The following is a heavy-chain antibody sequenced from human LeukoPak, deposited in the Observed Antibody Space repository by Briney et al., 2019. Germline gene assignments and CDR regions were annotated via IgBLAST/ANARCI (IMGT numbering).Heavy chain of an antibody. J-gene: IGHJ4*02. Sequence: GGSLRLSCAASGFTFSSYEMNWVHQAPGKGLEWVSYISSSGSTIYYADSVKGRFTISRDNAKNSLYLQMNSLRAEDTAVYYCAREGGYCSSTSCYAGFDYWGQGTLVTVSS. CDR1: GFTFSSYE. V-gene: IGHV3-48*03. CDR2: ISSSGSTI. CDR3: AREGGYCSSTSCYAGFDY. D-gene: IGHD2-2*01.